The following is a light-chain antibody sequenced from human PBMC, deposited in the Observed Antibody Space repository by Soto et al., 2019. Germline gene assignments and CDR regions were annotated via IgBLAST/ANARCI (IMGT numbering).Light chain of an antibody. CDR1: SSDVGGYNS. CDR2: DVS. CDR3: TSYTSSSTYV. Sequence: QSALTQPASVSGSPGQSITISCTGTSSDVGGYNSVSWYQQHPGKAPKLMIYDVSNRPPGVSNRFSGSKSGNTASLTISGLQAEDEADYYCTSYTSSSTYVFGTGTKVTVL. J-gene: IGLJ1*01. V-gene: IGLV2-14*03.